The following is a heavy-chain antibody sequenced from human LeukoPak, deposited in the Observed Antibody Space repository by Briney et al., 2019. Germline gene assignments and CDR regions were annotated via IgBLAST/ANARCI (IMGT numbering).Heavy chain of an antibody. CDR2: ISSSSSYI. CDR1: GFTFSSYS. D-gene: IGHD3-3*01. J-gene: IGHJ4*02. CDR3: ATKQYYDFWSGPLNYFDY. Sequence: GGSLRLSCAASGFTFSSYSMKWVRQAPGKGLEWVSSISSSSSYIYYADSVKGRFTISRDNATNSLYLQMNSLRAEDTAVYYCATKQYYDFWSGPLNYFDYWGQGTLVTVSS. V-gene: IGHV3-21*01.